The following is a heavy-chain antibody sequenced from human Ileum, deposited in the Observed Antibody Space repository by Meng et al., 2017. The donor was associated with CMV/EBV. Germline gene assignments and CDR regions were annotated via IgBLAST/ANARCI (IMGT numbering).Heavy chain of an antibody. CDR3: ARGYGSGVDY. V-gene: IGHV3-21*01. J-gene: IGHJ4*02. CDR1: GFTFNTYA. CDR2: ISSSSVYI. D-gene: IGHD3-10*01. Sequence: SCAASGFTFNTYAMNWVRQAPGKGLEWVSCISSSSVYIHYADSLKGRFTISRDNAKSSLYLQMNSLGAEDTAVYYCARGYGSGVDYWGQGTLVTVSS.